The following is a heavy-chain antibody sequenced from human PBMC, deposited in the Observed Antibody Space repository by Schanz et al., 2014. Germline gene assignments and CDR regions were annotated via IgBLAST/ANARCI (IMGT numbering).Heavy chain of an antibody. Sequence: VQLVESGGGVGQPGRSLRLSCAASGFTFSTHAMHWVRQAPGKGLEWVALVSSDGNNDYYTDSVKGRFTISRDNSKNAVHLQMNSLRAEDTAVYYCAKQHIVRGVIYLNWFDSWGQGTLVTGSS. CDR1: GFTFSTHA. V-gene: IGHV3-30*18. D-gene: IGHD3-10*01. J-gene: IGHJ5*01. CDR3: AKQHIVRGVIYLNWFDS. CDR2: VSSDGNND.